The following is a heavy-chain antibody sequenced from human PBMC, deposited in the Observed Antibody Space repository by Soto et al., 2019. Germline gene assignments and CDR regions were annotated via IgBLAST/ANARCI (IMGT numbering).Heavy chain of an antibody. CDR2: INPNSDVT. J-gene: IGHJ4*02. CDR1: GYTFNSYY. Sequence: QVQLVQSGAEVKKPGASVKVSCKASGYTFNSYYIHWVRQAPGQGLEWMGWINPNSDVTGYVQSFQGRVTMTRDMSMTTAYMDLTRLRSDDTAVYYCVRVGLNRNYDFDFWGQGTLITVSS. V-gene: IGHV1-2*02. CDR3: VRVGLNRNYDFDF. D-gene: IGHD3-16*01.